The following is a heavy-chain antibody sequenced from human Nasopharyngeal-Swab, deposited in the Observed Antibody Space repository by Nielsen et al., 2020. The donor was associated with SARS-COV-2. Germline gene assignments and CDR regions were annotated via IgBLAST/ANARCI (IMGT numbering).Heavy chain of an antibody. Sequence: VRQAQGKGLECVANIKQDGREKYYVDSVKGRVPISRDNAKNSLYLQMNSLRAEDTAVYFCAREAATRPPNWFGPWGQGTLVTVSS. D-gene: IGHD2-15*01. J-gene: IGHJ5*02. CDR2: IKQDGREK. CDR3: AREAATRPPNWFGP. V-gene: IGHV3-7*01.